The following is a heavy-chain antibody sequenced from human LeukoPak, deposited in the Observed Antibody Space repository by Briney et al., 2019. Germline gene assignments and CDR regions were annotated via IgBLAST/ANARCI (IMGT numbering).Heavy chain of an antibody. CDR1: GFTFSSDW. CDR2: ISGSGGST. J-gene: IGHJ4*02. V-gene: IGHV3-23*01. D-gene: IGHD3-3*02. Sequence: HPGGSLRLSCAASGFTFSSDWMHWVRQAPGKGLEWVSSISGSGGSTYYADSVKGRFTISRDNSKNTLFLQLNSLRAEDTAVYYCAVLVSVDMGYWGQGTLVTVSS. CDR3: AVLVSVDMGY.